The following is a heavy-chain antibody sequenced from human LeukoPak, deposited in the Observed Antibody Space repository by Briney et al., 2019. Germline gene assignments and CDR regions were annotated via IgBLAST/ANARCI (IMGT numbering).Heavy chain of an antibody. D-gene: IGHD2-15*01. J-gene: IGHJ1*01. CDR2: IYYSGTT. CDR1: GVSISSYD. Sequence: AETLSLTCTVSGVSISSYDLSWIRQPPGKGLECIWYIYYSGTTNYNPSLKSRVTISVDTSKNQFSLKLSSVTAADTAVYYCAREDYCSGGSCYSGYFQHWGQGTLVTVSS. CDR3: AREDYCSGGSCYSGYFQH. V-gene: IGHV4-59*01.